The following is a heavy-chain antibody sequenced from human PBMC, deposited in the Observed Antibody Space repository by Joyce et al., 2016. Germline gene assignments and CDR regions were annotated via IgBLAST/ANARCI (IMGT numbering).Heavy chain of an antibody. CDR1: GFTFSGHS. CDR3: ARDGPKTTWDPGYYFDF. V-gene: IGHV3-30*04. D-gene: IGHD1-14*01. Sequence: QVKLVESGGGVVQPGRSLRLSGAASGFTFSGHSRRWGRQARGKGLDWVAIISYYGKNTYDGDSMKGRFTISRDNSKNTVYLQVDSLRTEDTAVYYCARDGPKTTWDPGYYFDFWGQGTLVTVSS. CDR2: ISYYGKNT. J-gene: IGHJ4*02.